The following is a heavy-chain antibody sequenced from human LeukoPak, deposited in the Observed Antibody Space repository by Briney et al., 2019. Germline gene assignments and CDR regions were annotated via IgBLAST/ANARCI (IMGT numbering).Heavy chain of an antibody. J-gene: IGHJ4*02. V-gene: IGHV4-34*01. CDR1: GGSFSGYY. Sequence: SETLSLTCAVYGGSFSGYYWSWIRQPPGKGLEWIGEINHSGSTNYNPSLKSRVTISVDTSKNQFSLKLSSVTAADTAVYYCARHAYYDSSAGFYFDYWGQGTLVTVSS. D-gene: IGHD3-22*01. CDR2: INHSGST. CDR3: ARHAYYDSSAGFYFDY.